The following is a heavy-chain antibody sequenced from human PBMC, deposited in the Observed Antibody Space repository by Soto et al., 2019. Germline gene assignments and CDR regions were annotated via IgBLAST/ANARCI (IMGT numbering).Heavy chain of an antibody. CDR1: GFTFSSYA. V-gene: IGHV3-23*01. CDR3: ANFVQFSSGCYQYYFDY. Sequence: EVQLLESGGGLVQPGGSLRLSCAASGFTFSSYAMSWVRQAPGKGLEWVSAISGSGGSTYYADSVKGRFTISRDNSKNTLYLQKNSLRAEDTAVYYCANFVQFSSGCYQYYFDYWGQGTLVTVSS. D-gene: IGHD3-22*01. CDR2: ISGSGGST. J-gene: IGHJ4*02.